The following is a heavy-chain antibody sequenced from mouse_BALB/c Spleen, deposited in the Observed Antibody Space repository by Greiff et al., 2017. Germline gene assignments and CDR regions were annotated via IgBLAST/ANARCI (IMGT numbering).Heavy chain of an antibody. Sequence: VQLQQPGAELVKPGASVKLSCKASGYTFTSYWMHWVKQRPGQGLEWIGEINPSNGRTNYNEKFKSKATLTVDKSSSTAYMQLSSLTSEDSAVYYCARRGEITTAPFDYWGQGTTLTVSS. CDR3: ARRGEITTAPFDY. J-gene: IGHJ2*01. V-gene: IGHV1S81*02. CDR1: GYTFTSYW. D-gene: IGHD1-2*01. CDR2: INPSNGRT.